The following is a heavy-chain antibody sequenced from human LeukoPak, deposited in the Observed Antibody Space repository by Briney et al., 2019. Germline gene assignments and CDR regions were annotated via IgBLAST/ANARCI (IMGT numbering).Heavy chain of an antibody. CDR1: GYSISSGYY. CDR3: AREKCSSTSCYYAYYYYMDV. J-gene: IGHJ6*03. V-gene: IGHV4-38-2*02. CDR2: IYHSGST. Sequence: KPPGTLSLTCTVSGYSISSGYYWGWIRQPPGKGLEWIGSIYHSGSTYYNPSLKSRVTISVDTYKNQFSLKLSSVTAADTAVYYCAREKCSSTSCYYAYYYYMDVWGKGTTVTVSS. D-gene: IGHD2-2*01.